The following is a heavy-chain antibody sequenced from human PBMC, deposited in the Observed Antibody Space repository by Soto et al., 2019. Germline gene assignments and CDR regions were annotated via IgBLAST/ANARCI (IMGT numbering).Heavy chain of an antibody. V-gene: IGHV3-23*01. Sequence: GGSLRLSCAASGFTFSSYAMSSVRQAPGKGLEWVSAISGSGGSTYYADSVKGRFTISRDNSKNTHYLQMNGLRADDTAVYYCAKDGAAAGPFAFDIWGQGTMVTVSS. CDR3: AKDGAAAGPFAFDI. CDR2: ISGSGGST. D-gene: IGHD6-13*01. CDR1: GFTFSSYA. J-gene: IGHJ3*02.